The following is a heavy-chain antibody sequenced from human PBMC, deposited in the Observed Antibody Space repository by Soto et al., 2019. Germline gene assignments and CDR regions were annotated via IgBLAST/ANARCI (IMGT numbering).Heavy chain of an antibody. D-gene: IGHD5-12*01. CDR3: AKSERWLAHVPHVPATYGMDV. J-gene: IGHJ6*02. Sequence: RGSLRLSCAASGFTFSSYAMSWVRQAPGKGLEWFSAISGSGGSTYYADSVKGRFTISRDNSKNTLYLQMNSLRAEDTAVYYCAKSERWLAHVPHVPATYGMDVWGQGTTVTVSS. CDR1: GFTFSSYA. V-gene: IGHV3-23*01. CDR2: ISGSGGST.